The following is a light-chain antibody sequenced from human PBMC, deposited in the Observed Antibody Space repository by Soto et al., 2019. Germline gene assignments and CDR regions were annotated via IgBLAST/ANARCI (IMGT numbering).Light chain of an antibody. J-gene: IGKJ3*01. Sequence: EIVLTQSPGTLSLSPGERATLSCRASQSITSSYLAWYQQKPGQAPRLLIHGASNRATGIPDRFSGSGSGTEFTLTTSRLEPEDFAVFYCQQYGRSPCTFGPGTKVDLK. CDR3: QQYGRSPCT. CDR1: QSITSSY. V-gene: IGKV3-20*01. CDR2: GAS.